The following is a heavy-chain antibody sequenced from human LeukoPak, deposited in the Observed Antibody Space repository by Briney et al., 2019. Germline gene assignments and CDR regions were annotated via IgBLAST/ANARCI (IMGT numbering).Heavy chain of an antibody. CDR3: AKGESHPKYYFDY. J-gene: IGHJ4*02. CDR2: ISSSSYI. Sequence: GGSLRLSCAASGFTFSSYSMNWVRQAPGKGLEWVSSISSSSYIYYADSVKGRFTISRDNAKNSLYLQMNSLRAEDTAVYYCAKGESHPKYYFDYWGQGTLVTVSS. D-gene: IGHD3-10*01. V-gene: IGHV3-21*04. CDR1: GFTFSSYS.